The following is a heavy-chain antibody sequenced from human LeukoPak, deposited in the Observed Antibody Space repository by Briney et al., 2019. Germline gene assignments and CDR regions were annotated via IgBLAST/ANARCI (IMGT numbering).Heavy chain of an antibody. CDR2: ISSSGSTI. J-gene: IGHJ6*02. CDR3: ARWYYYYGMDV. V-gene: IGHV3-48*03. CDR1: GFTFSSYE. Sequence: SGGSLGLSCAASGFTFSSYEMNWVRQAPGKGLEWVSYISSSGSTIYYADSVKGRFTISRDNAKNSLYLQMNSLRAEDTAVYYCARWYYYYGMDVWGQGTTVTVSS.